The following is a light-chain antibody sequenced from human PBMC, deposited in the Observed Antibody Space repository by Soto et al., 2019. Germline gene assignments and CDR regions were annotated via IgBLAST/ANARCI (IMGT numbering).Light chain of an antibody. CDR1: QDISNY. CDR2: TAS. V-gene: IGKV1-39*01. CDR3: QQHYNTPRT. Sequence: DLQMTQYPSSLSAAVGDRVTLTCQASQDISNYLNWYQQKPGKAPTLLIYTASNLQSGVPSRFSGSGSGTHFTLTISSLQPEDFATYYCQQHYNTPRTFGQGAKVDIK. J-gene: IGKJ1*01.